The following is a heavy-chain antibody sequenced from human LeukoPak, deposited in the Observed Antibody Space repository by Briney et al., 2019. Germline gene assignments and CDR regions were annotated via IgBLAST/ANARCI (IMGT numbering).Heavy chain of an antibody. CDR2: ISGSGGST. J-gene: IGHJ6*02. V-gene: IGHV3-23*01. D-gene: IGHD3-3*01. Sequence: GGSLRLSCAASGFTFSSYAMSWVRQAPGKGLEWVSAISGSGGSTYYADSVKGRFTISRDNSKNTLYLQMNSLRAEDTAVYYCARDGYYDFRSGSQPNYGMDVWGQGTTVTVSS. CDR3: ARDGYYDFRSGSQPNYGMDV. CDR1: GFTFSSYA.